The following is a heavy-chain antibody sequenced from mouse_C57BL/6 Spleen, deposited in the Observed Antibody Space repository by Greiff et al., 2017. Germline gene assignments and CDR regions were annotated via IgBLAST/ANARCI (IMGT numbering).Heavy chain of an antibody. V-gene: IGHV1-18*01. CDR1: GYTFTDYN. CDR2: INPNNGGT. D-gene: IGHD2-5*01. Sequence: EVQLQQSGPELVKPGASVKIPCKASGYTFTDYNMDWVKQSHGKSLEWIGDINPNNGGTIYNQKFKGKATLTVDKSSSTAYMELRRLTSEDTAVYYCAKSEAYYSSCGFAYWGQGTLVTVSA. CDR3: AKSEAYYSSCGFAY. J-gene: IGHJ3*01.